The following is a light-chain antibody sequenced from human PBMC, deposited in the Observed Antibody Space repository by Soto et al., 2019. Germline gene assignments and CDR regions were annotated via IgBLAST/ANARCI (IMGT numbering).Light chain of an antibody. CDR3: QQYGSSPPWT. J-gene: IGKJ1*01. V-gene: IGKV3-20*01. CDR2: GAS. Sequence: EIVLTQSPGTLSLSPGERATLSCRASQSVSSTYLAWYQQKPGQAPRLLFYGASSRATDIPDRFSGSGSGTDFTLTISRLEPDDFAVYYCQQYGSSPPWTFGQGTKVEI. CDR1: QSVSSTY.